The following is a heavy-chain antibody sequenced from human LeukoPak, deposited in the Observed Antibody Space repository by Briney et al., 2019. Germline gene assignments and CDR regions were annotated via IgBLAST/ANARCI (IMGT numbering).Heavy chain of an antibody. CDR2: IYYSGST. CDR1: GGSISSYY. J-gene: IGHJ4*02. Sequence: SETLSLTCTVPGGSISSYYWSWIRQPPGKGLEWIGYIYYSGSTNYNPSLKSRVTISVDTSKNQFYLKLSSVTAADTAVYYCARDRSLGEQLEFDYWGQGTLVTVSS. CDR3: ARDRSLGEQLEFDY. D-gene: IGHD6-13*01. V-gene: IGHV4-59*01.